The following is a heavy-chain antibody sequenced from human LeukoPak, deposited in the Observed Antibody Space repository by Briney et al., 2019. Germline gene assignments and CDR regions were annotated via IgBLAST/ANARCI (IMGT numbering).Heavy chain of an antibody. D-gene: IGHD5-18*01. CDR1: GGTFSSYA. CDR2: IYLIFGTA. V-gene: IGHV1-69*13. CDR3: AGDRDWAGYSYGFYY. Sequence: ASVKVSCKASGGTFSSYAISWVRQAPGQGLEWMGGIYLIFGTANYAQKFQGRVTITADESTSTAYMALSSQRSKDTAVYYSAGDRDWAGYSYGFYYWGQGTLVTVSS. J-gene: IGHJ4*02.